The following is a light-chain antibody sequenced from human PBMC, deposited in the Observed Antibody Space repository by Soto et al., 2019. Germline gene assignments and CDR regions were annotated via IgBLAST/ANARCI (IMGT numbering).Light chain of an antibody. V-gene: IGKV1-39*01. J-gene: IGKJ5*01. CDR2: AAS. CDR3: QQRSNWPPT. CDR1: QSIMNY. Sequence: DIQMTQSPSSLSASVGDRVTITCRASQSIMNYLNWYHQRPGEAPKLLIYAASSLQNGVPLRFSGSGSGTEFTLTISSLRPEDFAVYYCQQRSNWPPTFGQGTRLEIK.